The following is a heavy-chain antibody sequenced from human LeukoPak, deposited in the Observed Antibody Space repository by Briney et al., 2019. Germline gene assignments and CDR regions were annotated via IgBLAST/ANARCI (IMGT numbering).Heavy chain of an antibody. CDR1: GYSISTGYY. V-gene: IGHV4-38-2*02. CDR2: FYHGGST. Sequence: SETLSLTCTVSGYSISTGYYWDWIRQPPGKGLEWIGTFYHGGSTYYNPSLKSRVTMSVDTSKNQFSLKLSSVTAADTAVYYCARGAYYYGSGKIFDYWGQGTLVTVSS. J-gene: IGHJ4*02. D-gene: IGHD3-10*01. CDR3: ARGAYYYGSGKIFDY.